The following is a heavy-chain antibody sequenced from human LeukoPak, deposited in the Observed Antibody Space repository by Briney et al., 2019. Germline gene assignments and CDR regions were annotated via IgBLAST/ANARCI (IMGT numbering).Heavy chain of an antibody. V-gene: IGHV4-39*07. Sequence: PSETLSLTCTVSGVSISTSNYYWGWIRQPPGKGREWIGNIYYSGSTYYNPSLKSRATISVDTSNNQFSMKLRSMTAADTAVYYCARENSVVVPAACTGRRYYYYTDVWGKGTTVTVSS. D-gene: IGHD2-2*01. CDR2: IYYSGST. CDR1: GVSISTSNYY. CDR3: ARENSVVVPAACTGRRYYYYTDV. J-gene: IGHJ6*03.